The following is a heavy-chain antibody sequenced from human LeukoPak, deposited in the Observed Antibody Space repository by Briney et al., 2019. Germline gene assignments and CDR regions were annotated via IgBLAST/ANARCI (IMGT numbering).Heavy chain of an antibody. CDR2: IYHSGTT. J-gene: IGHJ3*02. CDR1: GYSISSGYY. Sequence: PSETLSLTCIVSGYSISSGYYWGWIRQPPGKGLEWIGSIYHSGTTYYNPSLKSRVTISPDTSKNQISLKLSSVNAADTAVYYCTRMARGLKGGDFDMWGQGTMVTASS. V-gene: IGHV4-38-2*02. CDR3: TRMARGLKGGDFDM. D-gene: IGHD5-24*01.